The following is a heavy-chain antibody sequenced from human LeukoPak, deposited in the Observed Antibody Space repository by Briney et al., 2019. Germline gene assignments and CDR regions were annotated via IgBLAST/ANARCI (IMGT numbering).Heavy chain of an antibody. CDR1: GGTFSSYA. D-gene: IGHD2-2*02. V-gene: IGHV1-69*04. J-gene: IGHJ4*02. CDR2: IIPILGIA. CDR3: ARDCSSTSCYTDFDY. Sequence: SVKVSCKASGGTFSSYAISWVRQAPGQGLEWMGRIIPILGIANYAQKFQGRVTITTDESTSTAYMELSSLRSEDTAVYYCARDCSSTSCYTDFDYWGQGTLVTVSS.